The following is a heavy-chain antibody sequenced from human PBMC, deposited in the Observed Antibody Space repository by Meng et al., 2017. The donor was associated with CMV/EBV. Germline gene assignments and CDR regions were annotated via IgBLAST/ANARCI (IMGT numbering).Heavy chain of an antibody. CDR1: GFTFSSYG. V-gene: IGHV3-7*01. CDR3: ARDLRDWFDP. D-gene: IGHD3-16*01. J-gene: IGHJ5*02. Sequence: GGSLRLSCAASGFTFSSYGMHWVRQAPGKGLEWVANIKQDGSEKYYVDSVKGRFTISRDNAKNSLYLQMNSLRAEDTAVYYCARDLRDWFDPWGQGTLVTVSS. CDR2: IKQDGSEK.